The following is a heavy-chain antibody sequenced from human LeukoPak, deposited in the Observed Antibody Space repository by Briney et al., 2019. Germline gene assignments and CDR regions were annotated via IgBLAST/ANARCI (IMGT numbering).Heavy chain of an antibody. J-gene: IGHJ3*02. CDR3: ARVVYCSGDNCQIFAFDI. V-gene: IGHV3-11*01. CDR1: GFTFSDYY. Sequence: PGGSLRLSCVASGFTFSDYYMTWIRQAPGKGPEWISYIGGSGSPTFYADSVRGRFVISRDNAKNSLFLQMNSLRAADTAVYYCARVVYCSGDNCQIFAFDIWGQGRMVTVSS. D-gene: IGHD2-15*01. CDR2: IGGSGSPT.